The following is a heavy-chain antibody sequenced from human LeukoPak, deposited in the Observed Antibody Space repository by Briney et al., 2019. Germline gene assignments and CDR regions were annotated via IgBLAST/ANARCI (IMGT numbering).Heavy chain of an antibody. D-gene: IGHD1-26*01. CDR3: AKMKGHPLPKYYMDV. CDR1: GFTFSNLA. Sequence: PGGSLRLSCAASGFTFSNLAMSWVRRTPGKGLEWVSGIINSGDTLYGDSVKGRFTISRDNSKNTLYLEMNSLRAEDTAIYYCAKMKGHPLPKYYMDVWGQGTTVTVSS. CDR2: IINSGDT. J-gene: IGHJ6*01. V-gene: IGHV3-23*01.